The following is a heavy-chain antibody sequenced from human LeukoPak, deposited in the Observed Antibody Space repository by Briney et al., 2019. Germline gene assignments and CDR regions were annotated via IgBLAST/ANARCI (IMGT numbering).Heavy chain of an antibody. CDR1: GFTLNNYW. CDR2: IRQDGNEK. V-gene: IGHV3-7*01. D-gene: IGHD6-13*01. J-gene: IGHJ4*01. CDR3: ARDGTAPGLYFDL. Sequence: PGGSLRLSCAVSGFTLNNYWMNWVRQAPGKGLEGVASIRQDGNEKSYVDSLKGRFTISRDNAKNSLYLQMSSLRAEDTAVYYCARDGTAPGLYFDLWGQGTLVTVSS.